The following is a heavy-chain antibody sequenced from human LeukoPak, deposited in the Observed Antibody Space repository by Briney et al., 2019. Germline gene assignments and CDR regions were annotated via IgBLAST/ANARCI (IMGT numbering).Heavy chain of an antibody. J-gene: IGHJ3*02. V-gene: IGHV3-74*01. D-gene: IGHD5-18*01. Sequence: TGGSLRLSCAASGFTFNCAMSWVRQAPGKGLEWVSRVNNDGSATTYADSVKGRFTISRDNAKNTLYLQMNSLRADDTAVYYCVRATAAFDIWGQGTMVTVSS. CDR1: GFTFNCA. CDR3: VRATAAFDI. CDR2: VNNDGSAT.